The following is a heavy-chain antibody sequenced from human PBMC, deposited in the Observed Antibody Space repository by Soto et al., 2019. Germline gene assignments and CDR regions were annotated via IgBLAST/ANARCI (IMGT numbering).Heavy chain of an antibody. CDR3: AHAYGGTSWPNDAFDV. Sequence: QITLKESGPTLVKPTQTLTLTCTFSGFSLSTDGVGVGWIRQPPGKALEWLALIYWDDDQRYSPSLKTRLTIPKDTSKTQVVLTMPNMDPVDTATYYCAHAYGGTSWPNDAFDVWGQGTVVTVSS. D-gene: IGHD2-2*01. CDR1: GFSLSTDGVG. V-gene: IGHV2-5*02. J-gene: IGHJ3*01. CDR2: IYWDDDQ.